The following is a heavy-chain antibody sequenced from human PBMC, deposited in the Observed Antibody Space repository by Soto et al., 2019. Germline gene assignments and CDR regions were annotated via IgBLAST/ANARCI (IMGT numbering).Heavy chain of an antibody. CDR3: ARHPSGFWFDP. V-gene: IGHV4-30-2*03. D-gene: IGHD6-19*01. CDR1: GGSINSGGYS. J-gene: IGHJ5*02. Sequence: SETLSLTCAVSGGSINSGGYSWTWIRQPPGKGLEWIGYIYHSASTYYNPSLKSRVTVSVDTSKNQFSLKLGSVTAADTALYHCARHPSGFWFDPWGQGTLVTVSS. CDR2: IYHSAST.